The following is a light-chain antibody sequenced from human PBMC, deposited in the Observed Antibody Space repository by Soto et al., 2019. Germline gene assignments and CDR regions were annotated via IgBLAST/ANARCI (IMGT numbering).Light chain of an antibody. V-gene: IGKV1-33*01. Sequence: IQMTQSPSSLSASVGDRVTITCPASQGISTYLDWYQQKPGKAPKLLIYDTSNLETGVPSRFSGSGSGTDFTFTISSLQPEDIATYYCQQYDNLPRTFGGGTKVDIK. CDR2: DTS. J-gene: IGKJ4*01. CDR1: QGISTY. CDR3: QQYDNLPRT.